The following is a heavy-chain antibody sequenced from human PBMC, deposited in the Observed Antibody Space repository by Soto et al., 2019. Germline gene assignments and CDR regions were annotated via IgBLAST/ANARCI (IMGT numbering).Heavy chain of an antibody. CDR3: ARLGYCSGLTGACAEYFQH. Sequence: SETLSLTCTVSGGSISSYYWSWIRQPPGKGLEWIGYIYYSGSTNYNPSLKSRVTISVDTSKNQFSLKLSSVTAADTAVYYCARLGYCSGLTGACAEYFQHWGQGTLVTVSS. J-gene: IGHJ1*01. D-gene: IGHD2-15*01. CDR2: IYYSGST. CDR1: GGSISSYY. V-gene: IGHV4-59*08.